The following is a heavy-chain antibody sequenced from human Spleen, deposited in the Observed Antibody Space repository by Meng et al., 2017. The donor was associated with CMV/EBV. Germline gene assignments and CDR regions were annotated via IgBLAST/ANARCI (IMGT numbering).Heavy chain of an antibody. CDR1: GFTFSSYW. CDR2: INSDGSST. CDR3: ARNYDNSGTTTYFDY. V-gene: IGHV3-74*01. Sequence: GGSLRLSCAASGFTFSSYWMHWVRQAPGKGLVWVSRINSDGSSTSYADSVKGRFTISRDNSKNTLYLQMNSLRAEDTAVYYCARNYDNSGTTTYFDYWGQGTLVTVSS. D-gene: IGHD3-22*01. J-gene: IGHJ4*02.